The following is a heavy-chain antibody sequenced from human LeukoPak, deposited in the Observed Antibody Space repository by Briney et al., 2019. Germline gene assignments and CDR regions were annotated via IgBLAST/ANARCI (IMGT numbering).Heavy chain of an antibody. CDR3: ARRGDSTVIHGFDI. CDR2: IYYSGRT. CDR1: GGSISSDSHH. D-gene: IGHD1-26*01. Sequence: SETLSLTCTVSGGSISSDSHHWSWIRQLPGKGLEWIGYIYYSGRTSYNPSLKSRVTISIDTSKSQFSLKVTSVTAADTAVYYCARRGDSTVIHGFDIWGQGTMVTVSS. V-gene: IGHV4-31*03. J-gene: IGHJ3*02.